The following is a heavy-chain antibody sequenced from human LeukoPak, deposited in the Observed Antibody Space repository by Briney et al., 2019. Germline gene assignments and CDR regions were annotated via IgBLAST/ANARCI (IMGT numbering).Heavy chain of an antibody. CDR1: GFTLSNHW. CDR3: VRNNAMDV. Sequence: GGSPRLSCAASGFTLSNHWMTWVRQVPGRGPEWVANVNRDGSETYYLDSVKGRFTISRDNAKNSLYLQMNSLRAEDTALYYCVRNNAMDVWGQGTTVIVSS. D-gene: IGHD2-8*01. CDR2: VNRDGSET. J-gene: IGHJ6*02. V-gene: IGHV3-7*03.